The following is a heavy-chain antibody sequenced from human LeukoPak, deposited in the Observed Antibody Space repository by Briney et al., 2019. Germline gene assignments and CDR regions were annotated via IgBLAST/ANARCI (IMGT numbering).Heavy chain of an antibody. V-gene: IGHV3-30*18. D-gene: IGHD1-26*01. CDR1: GFTFSNYW. Sequence: GGSLRLSCAASGFTFSNYWMSWVRQAPGKGLEWVAVISYDGSNKYYADFVKGRFTISRDNSKNTLYLQMNSLRAEDTAVYYCAKDGASRDFDYWGQGTLVTVSS. J-gene: IGHJ4*02. CDR3: AKDGASRDFDY. CDR2: ISYDGSNK.